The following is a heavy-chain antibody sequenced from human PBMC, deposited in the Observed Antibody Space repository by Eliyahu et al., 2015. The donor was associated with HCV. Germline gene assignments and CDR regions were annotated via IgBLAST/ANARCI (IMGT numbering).Heavy chain of an antibody. CDR1: XGSFSGYY. CDR2: XXHSGXT. Sequence: QVQLQQWGAGLLKPSETLSLTCAVYXGSFSGYYWSWIRQPPGKGXXWIGEXXHSGXTNYNPXLKSRVTISVDTSKNQFSLKLSSVTAADTAVYYCARPREANWGSLRGYAFDIWGQGTMVTVSS. J-gene: IGHJ3*02. D-gene: IGHD7-27*01. V-gene: IGHV4-34*01. CDR3: ARPREANWGSLRGYAFDI.